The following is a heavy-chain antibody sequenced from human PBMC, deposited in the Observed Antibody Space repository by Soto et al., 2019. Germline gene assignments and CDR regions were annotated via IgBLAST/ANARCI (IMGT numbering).Heavy chain of an antibody. CDR2: IYYSGST. D-gene: IGHD7-27*01. V-gene: IGHV4-31*03. CDR3: ARDSGELGINWFDP. CDR1: VGSISSGGYY. J-gene: IGHJ5*02. Sequence: QVQLQESGPGLVKPSQTLSLTCTVSVGSISSGGYYWSWIRQHPGKGLEWIGYIYYSGSTYYNPSLKSRVTISGDTSKNQFSLKLSSVTAADTAVYYCARDSGELGINWFDPWGQGTLVTVSS.